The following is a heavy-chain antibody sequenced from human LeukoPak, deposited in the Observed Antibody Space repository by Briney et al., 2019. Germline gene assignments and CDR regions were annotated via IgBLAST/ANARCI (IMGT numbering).Heavy chain of an antibody. D-gene: IGHD1-20*01. J-gene: IGHJ5*02. CDR3: AKGVYNWNPNWFDP. Sequence: PGGSLRLSCAASGFTFSSYGMHWVRQAPGKGLEWVAFIRYDGSNKYYADSVKGRFTISRDNSKNTLYLQMNSLRAEDTAVYYCAKGVYNWNPNWFDPWGQGTLIAVSS. CDR1: GFTFSSYG. V-gene: IGHV3-30*02. CDR2: IRYDGSNK.